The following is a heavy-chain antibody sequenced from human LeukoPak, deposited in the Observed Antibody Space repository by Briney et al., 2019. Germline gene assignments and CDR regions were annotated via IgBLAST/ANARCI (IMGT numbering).Heavy chain of an antibody. CDR2: IYYSGST. V-gene: IGHV4-39*01. Sequence: SETLSLTCTVSGGSISSSSYYWGWIRQPPGKGLEWIGSIYYSGSTYYNPSLKSRVTISVDTSKNQFSLKLSSVTAADTAVYYCARQGGNIVATEFDYWGQGTLVTVSP. D-gene: IGHD5-12*01. CDR3: ARQGGNIVATEFDY. CDR1: GGSISSSSYY. J-gene: IGHJ4*02.